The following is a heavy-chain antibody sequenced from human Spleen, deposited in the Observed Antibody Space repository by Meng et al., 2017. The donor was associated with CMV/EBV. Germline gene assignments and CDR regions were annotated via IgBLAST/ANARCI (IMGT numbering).Heavy chain of an antibody. Sequence: GESLKISCAASGFTFSNYAMSWVRQAPGKGLQWVSVIYSGSSIYYADSVKGRFTISRDNSKNTLYLQMNSLRAEDTAVYYCAKAPHPFGGGMYGMDVWGQGTTVTVSS. J-gene: IGHJ6*02. D-gene: IGHD3-16*01. CDR1: GFTFSNYA. CDR3: AKAPHPFGGGMYGMDV. V-gene: IGHV3-23*03. CDR2: IYSGSSI.